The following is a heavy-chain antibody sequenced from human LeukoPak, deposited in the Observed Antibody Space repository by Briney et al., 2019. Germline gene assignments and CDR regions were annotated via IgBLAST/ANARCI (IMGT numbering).Heavy chain of an antibody. V-gene: IGHV3-9*03. Sequence: GGSLTLSCAASGFSFDEYAMQWVRQAAGKGLEGVAGISWYSGSIRYADSVKRRFPTSRANDKNSLYLQMHSLRAEDMAFYYGATDDSRGYYHRRDAFDSWGQPTMATVSS. CDR2: ISWYSGSI. CDR1: GFSFDEYA. D-gene: IGHD3-22*01. CDR3: ATDDSRGYYHRRDAFDS. J-gene: IGHJ3*02.